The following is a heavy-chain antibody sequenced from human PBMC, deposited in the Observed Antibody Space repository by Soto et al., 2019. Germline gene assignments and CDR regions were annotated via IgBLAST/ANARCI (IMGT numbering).Heavy chain of an antibody. CDR3: ARGLFSGTSYSGRWYFFDY. Sequence: QVQLQQWGAGLLKPSETLSLTCAVHGGSFSGYSWTWIRQSPGKGLEWIGQINGGVSANYHPSLKMRVTISVGACNNEICLGLRSVTAADTGVYYCARGLFSGTSYSGRWYFFDYWGQGTLVTVSS. D-gene: IGHD3-10*01. V-gene: IGHV4-34*01. J-gene: IGHJ4*02. CDR2: INGGVSA. CDR1: GGSFSGYS.